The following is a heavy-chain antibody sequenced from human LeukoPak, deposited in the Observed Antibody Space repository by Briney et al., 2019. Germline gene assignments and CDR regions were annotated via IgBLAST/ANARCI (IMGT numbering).Heavy chain of an antibody. D-gene: IGHD4-17*01. V-gene: IGHV4-59*01. CDR2: IYYSGST. CDR3: ARGTVIPSFDY. J-gene: IGHJ4*02. CDR1: GGSISSYY. Sequence: SETLSLTCTVSGGSISSYYWSWLRQPPGKGLEWIGNIYYSGSTNYNPSLKSRVTISVDTSKNQFSLKLSSETAADTAVYYCARGTVIPSFDYWGQGTLVTVSS.